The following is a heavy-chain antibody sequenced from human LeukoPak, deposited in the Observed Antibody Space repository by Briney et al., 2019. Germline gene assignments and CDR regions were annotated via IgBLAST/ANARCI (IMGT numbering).Heavy chain of an antibody. CDR3: SRASGYSGYDPFDY. CDR1: GFTFSSNY. V-gene: IGHV3-53*01. J-gene: IGHJ4*02. D-gene: IGHD5-12*01. Sequence: PGGSLRLSCAASGFTFSSNYMSWVRQAPGKGLEWVSVIYSGGDTYYADSVEGRFTISRDNSKNTLYLQMNTLRAEDTAVYYCSRASGYSGYDPFDYWGQGTLVTVSS. CDR2: IYSGGDT.